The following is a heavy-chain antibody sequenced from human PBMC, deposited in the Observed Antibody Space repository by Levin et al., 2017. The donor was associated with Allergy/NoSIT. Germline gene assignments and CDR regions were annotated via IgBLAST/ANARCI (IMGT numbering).Heavy chain of an antibody. CDR2: FVPIFGTA. CDR3: ARSSSVSGSYYLGDY. J-gene: IGHJ4*02. Sequence: SVKVSCKASGGTFSSYAINWVRQAPGQGLEWMGGFVPIFGTANYGQKFQGRVTITADESMKTVYMELSSLRSEDTAVYYCARSSSVSGSYYLGDYWGQGTLVTVSS. CDR1: GGTFSSYA. V-gene: IGHV1-69*13. D-gene: IGHD1-26*01.